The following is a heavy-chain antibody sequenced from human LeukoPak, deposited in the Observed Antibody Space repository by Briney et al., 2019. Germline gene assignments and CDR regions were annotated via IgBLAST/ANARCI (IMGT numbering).Heavy chain of an antibody. CDR1: GVSISSHY. D-gene: IGHD5-18*01. V-gene: IGHV4-59*11. CDR3: ATIKRGSIYGYFDF. J-gene: IGHJ4*02. Sequence: SETLSLTCTVSGVSISSHYWSWIRQPPGKGLEWIAYMYDSESTKDNPSLKRRITLSADTSKNQFSLRLSSVTAADTAVYYCATIKRGSIYGYFDFWGQGILVTVSS. CDR2: MYDSEST.